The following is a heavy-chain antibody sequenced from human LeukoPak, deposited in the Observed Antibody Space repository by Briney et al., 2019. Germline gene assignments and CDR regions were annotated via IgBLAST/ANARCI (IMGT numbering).Heavy chain of an antibody. Sequence: SVKVSCKASGGTFSSYAISWVRQAPGQGLEWMGRIIPIFGTANYAQKFQGRVTITTDESTSTAYMELSSLRSEDTAVYYCATNPNYNFWSGYYFDYWGQGTLVTVSS. CDR1: GGTFSSYA. CDR2: IIPIFGTA. D-gene: IGHD3-3*01. V-gene: IGHV1-69*05. CDR3: ATNPNYNFWSGYYFDY. J-gene: IGHJ4*02.